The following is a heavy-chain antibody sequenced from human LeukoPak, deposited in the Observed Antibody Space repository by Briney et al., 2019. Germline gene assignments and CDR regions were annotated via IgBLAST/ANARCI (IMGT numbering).Heavy chain of an antibody. CDR2: ISGSGGST. V-gene: IGHV3-23*01. CDR1: GFTLSSYA. J-gene: IGHJ6*02. Sequence: GGSLRLSCAASGFTLSSYAMSWVRQAPGKGLEWVAAISGSGGSTYYADSVKGRFTISRDNSKNTLYLQMNSLRAEDTAVYYCAKDFLGRFFESYSSYYYGSGSNYGMDVWGQGTTVTVSS. D-gene: IGHD3-10*01. CDR3: AKDFLGRFFESYSSYYYGSGSNYGMDV.